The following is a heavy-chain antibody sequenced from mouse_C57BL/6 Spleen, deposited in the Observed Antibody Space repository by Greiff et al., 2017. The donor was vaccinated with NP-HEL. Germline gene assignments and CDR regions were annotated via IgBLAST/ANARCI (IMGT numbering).Heavy chain of an antibody. V-gene: IGHV1-74*01. J-gene: IGHJ2*01. CDR1: GYTFTSYW. Sequence: QVQLKQPGAELVKPGASVKVSCKASGYTFTSYWMHWVKQRPGQGLEWIGRIHPSDSDTNYNQKFKGKATLTVDKSSSTAYMQLSSLTSEDSAVYYCAMTTTVVAHFDYWGQGTTLTVSS. CDR2: IHPSDSDT. CDR3: AMTTTVVAHFDY. D-gene: IGHD1-1*01.